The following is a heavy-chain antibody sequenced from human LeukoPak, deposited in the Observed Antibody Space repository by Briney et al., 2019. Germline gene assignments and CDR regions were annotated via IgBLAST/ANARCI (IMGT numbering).Heavy chain of an antibody. J-gene: IGHJ3*02. Sequence: SQTLSLTCAISGDIVSRNSAAWNWIRQSPSRGLEWLARASYRSKWYYDYAVSVKSRMSINTDTSKNQFTLQLNSVIPEDTAVYYCVGCSGGSCHSGAFEIWGQGTMVTVSS. CDR1: GDIVSRNSAA. V-gene: IGHV6-1*01. CDR3: VGCSGGSCHSGAFEI. D-gene: IGHD2-15*01. CDR2: ASYRSKWYY.